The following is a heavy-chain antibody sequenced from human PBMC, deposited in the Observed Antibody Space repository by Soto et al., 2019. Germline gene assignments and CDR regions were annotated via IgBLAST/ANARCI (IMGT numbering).Heavy chain of an antibody. CDR3: AKSPLVVRRSGAFDI. CDR1: GDSIISNYH. CDR2: IYHTGT. V-gene: IGHV4-38-2*01. D-gene: IGHD2-2*01. J-gene: IGHJ3*02. Sequence: PSETLSLTCAVSGDSIISNYHWAWIRQSPGRGLEWIASIYHTGTNYNPSLKGRITVSIDKSKNQFSLNLSSVTAADTAVYYCAKSPLVVRRSGAFDIWGQGTMVTVSS.